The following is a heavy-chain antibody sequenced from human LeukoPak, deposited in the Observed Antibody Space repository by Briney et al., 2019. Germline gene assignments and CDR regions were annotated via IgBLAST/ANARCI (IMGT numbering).Heavy chain of an antibody. V-gene: IGHV1-18*01. J-gene: IGHJ5*02. CDR3: ARGDVLMVYAPFYP. CDR1: GYTFHSYG. Sequence: SSVKVSCKASGYTFHSYGISWVRQAPGQGRDGMGWISAYNGNTNYAQKLQGRVTMTSDTSTSTAYMELRSLRSDAPAVSYCARGDVLMVYAPFYPWGQGTLVTVSS. D-gene: IGHD2-8*01. CDR2: ISAYNGNT.